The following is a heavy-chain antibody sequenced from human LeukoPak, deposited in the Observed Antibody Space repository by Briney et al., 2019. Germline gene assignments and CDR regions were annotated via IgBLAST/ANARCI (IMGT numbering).Heavy chain of an antibody. J-gene: IGHJ3*02. CDR3: ARERYDWNEVRAFDI. D-gene: IGHD1-20*01. CDR2: INPKYGDT. Sequence: ASVKVSCKASGYTFTDYTIHWVRQAPGQGLEWMGWINPKYGDTNYAQKFKGRLTITRDTSTSTAYMDLSRLRSDDTAVFYCARERYDWNEVRAFDIWGHGTLVIVSS. CDR1: GYTFTDYT. V-gene: IGHV1-2*02.